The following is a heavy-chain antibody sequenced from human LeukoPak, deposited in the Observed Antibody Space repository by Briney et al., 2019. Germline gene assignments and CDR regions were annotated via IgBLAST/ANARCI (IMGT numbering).Heavy chain of an antibody. Sequence: GGSLRLSCAASGLTFSNAWMSWVRQAPGKGLEWVGRIKSKTDGGTTDYAAPVKGRFTISRDDSKNTLYLQMNSLKTEDTAVYYCTTPPQGIVVVVAATTRDYWGQGTLVTVSS. J-gene: IGHJ4*02. CDR2: IKSKTDGGTT. D-gene: IGHD2-15*01. CDR1: GLTFSNAW. CDR3: TTPPQGIVVVVAATTRDY. V-gene: IGHV3-15*01.